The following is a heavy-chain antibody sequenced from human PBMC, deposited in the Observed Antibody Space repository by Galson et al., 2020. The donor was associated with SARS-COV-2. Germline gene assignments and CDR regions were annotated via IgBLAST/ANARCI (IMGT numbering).Heavy chain of an antibody. J-gene: IGHJ6*02. D-gene: IGHD1-26*01. CDR2: IKKDGSEK. Sequence: GESLKISCVASKFTFSNYWMSWVRQAPGKGLEWVANIKKDGSEKYYVESMKGRFIISRDNAKNSLYLQMNSLRVEDTAVYYCARDQWEQLRGDYHYYYGMDVWGQGTTVTGSS. CDR3: ARDQWEQLRGDYHYYYGMDV. CDR1: KFTFSNYW. V-gene: IGHV3-7*01.